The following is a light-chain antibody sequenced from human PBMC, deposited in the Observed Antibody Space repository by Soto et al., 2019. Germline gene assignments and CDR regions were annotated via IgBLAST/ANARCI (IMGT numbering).Light chain of an antibody. V-gene: IGKV1-33*01. CDR1: QDITNY. J-gene: IGKJ4*01. Sequence: DLQMTQSPSSLSASIGDRVTITCQASQDITNYLNWYQQKPGKAPKLLIYDASNLETGVPSRFSGSVSGTDFTFTISSLQSEDIATYYCQQYDNTLSFGGGTKVAIK. CDR3: QQYDNTLS. CDR2: DAS.